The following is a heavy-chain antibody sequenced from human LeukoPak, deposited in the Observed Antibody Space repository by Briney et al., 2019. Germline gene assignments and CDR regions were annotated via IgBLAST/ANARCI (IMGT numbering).Heavy chain of an antibody. Sequence: ASVKVSCKASGYTFTSYYMHWVRQAPGQGLEWMGIINPSGGSTSYAQKFQGRVTMTRDTSTSTVYMELSSLRSEDTAVYHCARDTDYGDYRRNAFDIWGQGTMVTVSS. J-gene: IGHJ3*02. CDR3: ARDTDYGDYRRNAFDI. CDR1: GYTFTSYY. CDR2: INPSGGST. V-gene: IGHV1-46*03. D-gene: IGHD4-17*01.